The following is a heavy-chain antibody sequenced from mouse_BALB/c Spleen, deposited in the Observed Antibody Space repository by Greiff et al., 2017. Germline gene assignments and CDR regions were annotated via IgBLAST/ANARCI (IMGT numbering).Heavy chain of an antibody. CDR2: IYPGDGDT. Sequence: QVQLQQSGAELVRPGSSVKISCKASGYAFSSYWMNWVKQRPGQGLEWIGQIYPGDGDTNYNGKFKGKATLTADKSSSTAYMQLSSLTSEDSAVYFCAGNYGSTHAMDYWGQGTSVTVSS. J-gene: IGHJ4*01. V-gene: IGHV1-80*01. CDR1: GYAFSSYW. D-gene: IGHD1-1*01. CDR3: AGNYGSTHAMDY.